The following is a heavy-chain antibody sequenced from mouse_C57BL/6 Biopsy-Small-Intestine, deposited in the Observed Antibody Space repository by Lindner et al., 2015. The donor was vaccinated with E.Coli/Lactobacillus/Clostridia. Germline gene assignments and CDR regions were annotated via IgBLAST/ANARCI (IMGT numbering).Heavy chain of an antibody. J-gene: IGHJ1*01. CDR3: ARGDTIFGVVIIYYYGMDV. CDR1: GYTFTNYG. CDR2: INAGNGNT. D-gene: IGHD1-1*01. Sequence: SVKVSCKASGYTFTNYGLHWVRQAPGQRLEWMGWINAGNGNTKNSQKFQGRVTITRDTSASTAYMELSSLRSEDTAVYYCARGDTIFGVVIIYYYGMDVWGQGTTVTVSS. V-gene: IGHV1-84*02.